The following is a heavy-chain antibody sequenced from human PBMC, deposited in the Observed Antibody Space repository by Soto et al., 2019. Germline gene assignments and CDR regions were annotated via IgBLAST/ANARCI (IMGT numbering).Heavy chain of an antibody. V-gene: IGHV1-2*02. D-gene: IGHD1-26*01. CDR1: GYTFTGYY. Sequence: QVQLVQSGAEVKKPGASVKVSCKASGYTFTGYYMHWVRQAPGQGLEWMGWINPNSGGTNYAQKLQGRVTMTRDTSISTAYMELSRLRSDDTAVYYCAREALGGGAKTLHFDYWGQGTLVTVSS. CDR2: INPNSGGT. J-gene: IGHJ4*02. CDR3: AREALGGGAKTLHFDY.